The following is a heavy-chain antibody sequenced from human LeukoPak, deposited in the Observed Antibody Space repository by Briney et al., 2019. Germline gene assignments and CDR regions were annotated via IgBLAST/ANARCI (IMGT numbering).Heavy chain of an antibody. CDR2: IYYSGST. V-gene: IGHV4-39*01. CDR1: GGSISSSSYY. Sequence: SETLSLTCTVSGGSISSSSYYWGWIRQPPGKGLEWIGSIYYSGSTYYNPSLKSRVTISVDTSKIQFSLKLSSVTAADTAVYYCARHPLIYCTNGVCYMGAFDIWGQGTMVTVSS. D-gene: IGHD2-8*01. J-gene: IGHJ3*02. CDR3: ARHPLIYCTNGVCYMGAFDI.